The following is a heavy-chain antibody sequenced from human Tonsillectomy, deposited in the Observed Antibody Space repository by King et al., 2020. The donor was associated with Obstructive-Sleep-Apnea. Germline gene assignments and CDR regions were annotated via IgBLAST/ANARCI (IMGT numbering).Heavy chain of an antibody. D-gene: IGHD6-13*01. CDR3: AKTQISSSWYGIDY. Sequence: QLVQSGGVVVQPGGSLRLSCAASGFTFDDYAMHWVRQAPGKGLEWVSLISWDGVTYYADSVKGRFTISRDNSKNSLYLQMNSLRADDTALYYCAKTQISSSWYGIDYWGQGTLVTVSS. CDR2: ISWDGVT. V-gene: IGHV3-43D*03. J-gene: IGHJ4*02. CDR1: GFTFDDYA.